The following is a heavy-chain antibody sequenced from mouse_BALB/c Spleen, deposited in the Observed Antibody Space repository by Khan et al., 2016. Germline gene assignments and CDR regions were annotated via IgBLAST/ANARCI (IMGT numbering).Heavy chain of an antibody. D-gene: IGHD1-2*01. CDR3: ARDPTATRYVDV. J-gene: IGHJ1*01. CDR1: GYSITSDYA. Sequence: EVQLQESGPGLVKPSQSLSLTCTVTGYSITSDYAWNWIRQFPGNKLEWMGYIKYSGSTTYRPTLKSRISITRDTSKNPIFLQLKSVTNEETAPYYWARDPTATRYVDVWGAGTTVTVSS. CDR2: IKYSGST. V-gene: IGHV3-2*02.